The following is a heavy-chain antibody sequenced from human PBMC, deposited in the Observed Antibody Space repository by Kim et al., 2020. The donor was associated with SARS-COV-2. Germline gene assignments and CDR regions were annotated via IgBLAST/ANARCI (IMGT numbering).Heavy chain of an antibody. Sequence: SETLSLTCAVYGGSFSGYYWSWIRQPPGKGLEWIGEINHSGSTNYNPSLKSRVTISLDTSKNQFSLKLSSVTAADTAVYFCARRIKARSPQLVLVGYFDYWGQGTLVTVSS. J-gene: IGHJ4*02. D-gene: IGHD6-13*01. V-gene: IGHV4-34*01. CDR3: ARRIKARSPQLVLVGYFDY. CDR2: INHSGST. CDR1: GGSFSGYY.